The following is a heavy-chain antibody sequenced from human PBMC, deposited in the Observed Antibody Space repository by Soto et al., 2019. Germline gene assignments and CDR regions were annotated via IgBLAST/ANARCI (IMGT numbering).Heavy chain of an antibody. CDR1: GGSFSGYY. D-gene: IGHD6-13*01. CDR2: ITHSGRT. CDR3: ARLYGSRGPFDY. Sequence: QVQLQQWGAGLLKPSETLSLTCAVYGGSFSGYYWSWIRQPPGKGLEWIGEITHSGRTNYNPSLKSRVTISEVTSPTQVSLKLSSVTAADTAVYYCARLYGSRGPFDYWGQGTLVTVSS. V-gene: IGHV4-34*01. J-gene: IGHJ4*02.